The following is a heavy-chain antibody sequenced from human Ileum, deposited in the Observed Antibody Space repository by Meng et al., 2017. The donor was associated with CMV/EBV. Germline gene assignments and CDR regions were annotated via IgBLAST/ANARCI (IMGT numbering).Heavy chain of an antibody. CDR3: ARVGIVVVPAASGMDV. V-gene: IGHV3-48*04. CDR2: ISSSSSTI. J-gene: IGHJ6*01. D-gene: IGHD2-2*01. Sequence: GGSLRLSCAASGFTFSSYSMNWVRQAPGKGLEWVSYISSSSSTIYYADSVKGRFTISRDNAKNSLYPQMNSLRAEDTAVYYCARVGIVVVPAASGMDVWGQGTTVTGYS. CDR1: GFTFSSYS.